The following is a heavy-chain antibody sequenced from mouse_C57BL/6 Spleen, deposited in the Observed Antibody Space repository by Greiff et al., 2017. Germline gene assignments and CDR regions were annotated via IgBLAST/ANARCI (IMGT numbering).Heavy chain of an antibody. Sequence: EVQLQQSGPELVKPGASVKISCKASGYTFTDYYMNWVKQSHGKSLEWIGDINPNNGGTSYNQKFKGKATLTVDKSSSTAYMELRSLTSEDSAVYYCARLGDPYYFDDWGQGTTLTVSS. V-gene: IGHV1-26*01. CDR3: ARLGDPYYFDD. D-gene: IGHD3-3*01. CDR2: INPNNGGT. J-gene: IGHJ2*01. CDR1: GYTFTDYY.